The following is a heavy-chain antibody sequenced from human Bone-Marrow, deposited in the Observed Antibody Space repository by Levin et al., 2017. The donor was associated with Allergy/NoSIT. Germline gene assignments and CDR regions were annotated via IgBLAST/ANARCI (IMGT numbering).Heavy chain of an antibody. CDR1: GFTFSSYS. CDR3: ARDSLLDIVVVVAPPFDI. J-gene: IGHJ3*02. V-gene: IGHV3-21*01. CDR2: ISSSSSYI. Sequence: GESLKISCAASGFTFSSYSMNWVRQAPGKGLEWVSSISSSSSYIYYADSVKGRFTISRDNAKNSLYLQMNSLRAEDTAVYYCARDSLLDIVVVVAPPFDIWGQGTMVTVSS. D-gene: IGHD2-15*01.